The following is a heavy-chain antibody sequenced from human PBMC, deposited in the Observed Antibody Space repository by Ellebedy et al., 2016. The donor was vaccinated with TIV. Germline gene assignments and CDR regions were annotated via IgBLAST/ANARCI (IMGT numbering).Heavy chain of an antibody. CDR2: ISGGSAYT. Sequence: GGSLRLSCAASGFTFSDYYMSWVRQAPGKGLEWVSYISGGSAYTNYADSVKGRFTISRDNANNSLYLQMNSLRAEDTAFYYCARQVDVVGATQGRWFDPWGQGTLVTGSS. CDR1: GFTFSDYY. J-gene: IGHJ5*02. D-gene: IGHD1-26*01. V-gene: IGHV3-11*06. CDR3: ARQVDVVGATQGRWFDP.